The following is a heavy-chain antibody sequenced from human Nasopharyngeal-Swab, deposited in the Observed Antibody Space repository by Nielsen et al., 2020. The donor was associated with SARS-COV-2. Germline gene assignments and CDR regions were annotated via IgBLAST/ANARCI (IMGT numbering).Heavy chain of an antibody. Sequence: GGSLRLSCAASGFSFSTYNMNWVRQAPGKGLEWVSSISTTNGSMDYADSVRGRFTISRDNAKNSLFLQMNNLRAEDTAVYYCARGSVYHTLLYWGQGTLATVS. CDR3: ARGSVYHTLLY. CDR1: GFSFSTYN. V-gene: IGHV3-21*01. J-gene: IGHJ4*02. CDR2: ISTTNGSM. D-gene: IGHD3-3*01.